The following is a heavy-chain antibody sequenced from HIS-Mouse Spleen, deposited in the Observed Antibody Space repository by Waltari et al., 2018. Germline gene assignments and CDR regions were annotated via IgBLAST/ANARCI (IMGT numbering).Heavy chain of an antibody. V-gene: IGHV4-39*07. CDR2: YYYSGST. Sequence: QLQLQESGPGLVKPSETLSLTCTVPGGSISSSSYYWGWIRQPPRKGLEWIGRYYYSGSTYNNPSLKSRVTISVDTSKNQFALKLSSVTAADTAVYYCAREIPYSSSWYDWYFDLWGRGTLVTVSS. CDR3: AREIPYSSSWYDWYFDL. D-gene: IGHD6-13*01. J-gene: IGHJ2*01. CDR1: GGSISSSSYY.